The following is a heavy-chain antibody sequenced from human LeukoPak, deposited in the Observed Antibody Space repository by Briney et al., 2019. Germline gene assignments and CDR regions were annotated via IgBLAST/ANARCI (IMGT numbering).Heavy chain of an antibody. J-gene: IGHJ6*02. Sequence: PSETLSLTCTVSGGSISSGGYYWSWIRQHPGKGLEWIGYIYYSGSTYYNPSLKSRVTISVDTSKNQFSLKLSSVTAADTAVYYCARDLRDYVWGSYRYRYYYGMDVWGQGTTVTVSS. V-gene: IGHV4-31*03. CDR2: IYYSGST. D-gene: IGHD3-16*02. CDR3: ARDLRDYVWGSYRYRYYYGMDV. CDR1: GGSISSGGYY.